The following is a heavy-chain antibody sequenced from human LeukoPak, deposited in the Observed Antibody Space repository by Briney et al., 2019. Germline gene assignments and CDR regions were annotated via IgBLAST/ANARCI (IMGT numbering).Heavy chain of an antibody. Sequence: GGSLRLSCAASGFSFSSHNMNWVRQVPGKGLEWISFISSTGDTTYYGDSVQGRLTISRDNAKNSVYLQMNSLRAEDTAVYYCARLVAAAGNNWFDPWGQGTLVTVSS. CDR2: ISSTGDTT. V-gene: IGHV3-48*04. D-gene: IGHD6-13*01. J-gene: IGHJ5*02. CDR3: ARLVAAAGNNWFDP. CDR1: GFSFSSHN.